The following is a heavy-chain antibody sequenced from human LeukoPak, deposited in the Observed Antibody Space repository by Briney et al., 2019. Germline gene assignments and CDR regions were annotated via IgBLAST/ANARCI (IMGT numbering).Heavy chain of an antibody. D-gene: IGHD6-19*01. CDR1: GYTFTSYG. J-gene: IGHJ6*03. Sequence: GASVKVSCKASGYTFTSYGISWVRQAPGQGLEWMGWISAYNGNTNYAQKLQGRVTMTTDTSTSTAYMELRSLRSDDTAVYYCARVIAVAGPYYYYYYYMDVWGKGTTVTISS. CDR3: ARVIAVAGPYYYYYYYMDV. V-gene: IGHV1-18*01. CDR2: ISAYNGNT.